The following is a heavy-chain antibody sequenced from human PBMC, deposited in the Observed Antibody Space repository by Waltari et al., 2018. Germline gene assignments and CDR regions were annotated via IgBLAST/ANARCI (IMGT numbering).Heavy chain of an antibody. J-gene: IGHJ4*02. CDR1: GGSISSSSYY. D-gene: IGHD6-6*01. CDR2: IYYSGST. V-gene: IGHV4-39*07. Sequence: QLQLQESGPGLVKPSETLSLTCTVSGGSISSSSYYWGWIRQPPGKGLEWIGSIYYSGSTYYNPSLKRRVTIAVDTSKNQFSLKLSSVTAADTAVYYCASFKQQLVPGFDYWGQGTLVTVSS. CDR3: ASFKQQLVPGFDY.